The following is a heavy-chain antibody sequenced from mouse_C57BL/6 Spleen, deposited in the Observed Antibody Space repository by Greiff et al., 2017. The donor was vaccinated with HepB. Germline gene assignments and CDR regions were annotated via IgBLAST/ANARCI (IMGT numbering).Heavy chain of an antibody. Sequence: VQLQESGPELVKPGASVKISCKASGYTFTDYYINWVKQRPGQGLEWIGWIFPGSGSTYYNEKLKGKATLTVDKSSNTAYMLLSSLTSEASAVYFCARSGGKGYDTFAYWGQGTLVTVSA. CDR2: IFPGSGST. CDR1: GYTFTDYY. D-gene: IGHD2-2*01. V-gene: IGHV1-75*01. J-gene: IGHJ3*01. CDR3: ARSGGKGYDTFAY.